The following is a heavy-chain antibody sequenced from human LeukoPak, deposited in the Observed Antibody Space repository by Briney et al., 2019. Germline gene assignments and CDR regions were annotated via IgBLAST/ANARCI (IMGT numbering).Heavy chain of an antibody. J-gene: IGHJ4*02. D-gene: IGHD3-16*01. CDR3: ASVGGGGAAVVDY. CDR2: ISSSGNTI. Sequence: GGSLRLSCAASGFTFSSYEMNWVRQAPGKGLEWVSYISSSGNTIYYADSVKGRFTISRDNAKNSLYLQMNSLRAEDTAVYYCASVGGGGAAVVDYWGQGTLVTVSS. CDR1: GFTFSSYE. V-gene: IGHV3-48*03.